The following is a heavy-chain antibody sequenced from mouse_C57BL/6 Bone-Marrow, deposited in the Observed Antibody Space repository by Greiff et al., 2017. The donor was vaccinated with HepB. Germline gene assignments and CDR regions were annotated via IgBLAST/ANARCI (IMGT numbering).Heavy chain of an antibody. J-gene: IGHJ3*01. CDR1: GYTFTSYW. V-gene: IGHV1-50*01. D-gene: IGHD1-1*02. CDR3: AREGVVV. Sequence: QVQLQHPGAELVKPGASVKLSCKASGYTFTSYWMQWVKQRPGQGLEWIGEIDPSDSYTNYNQKFKGKATLTVDTSSSTAYMQLSSLTSEDSAVYYCAREGVVVWGQGTLVTVSA. CDR2: IDPSDSYT.